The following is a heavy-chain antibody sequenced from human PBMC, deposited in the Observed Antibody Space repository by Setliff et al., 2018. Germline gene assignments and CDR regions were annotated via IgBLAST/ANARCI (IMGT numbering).Heavy chain of an antibody. CDR2: IQTGGST. CDR1: GGSIRNYY. V-gene: IGHV4-4*08. J-gene: IGHJ3*02. CDR3: ARGGGRIRQLGATGVHTFDI. D-gene: IGHD1-26*01. Sequence: SETLSLTCTVSGGSIRNYYWSWIRQPPGKGLEWIGYIQTGGSTNYNPSLKSRVNISVDTSKKQFSLKLSSVTAADTAVYYCARGGGRIRQLGATGVHTFDIWGQGQWSPSPQ.